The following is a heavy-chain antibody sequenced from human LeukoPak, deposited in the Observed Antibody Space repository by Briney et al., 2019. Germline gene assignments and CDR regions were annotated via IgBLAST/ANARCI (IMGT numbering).Heavy chain of an antibody. D-gene: IGHD3-22*01. CDR1: GYTFINYG. CDR3: ARGGVSSAYVDY. V-gene: IGHV1-18*04. J-gene: IGHJ4*02. CDR2: ISGYNDNT. Sequence: ASVKVSCKASGYTFINYGMTWVRQAPGQGLEWMGWISGYNDNTNYAENLQGRVTMSGDTSTNTTYMELRGLRFDDTAVYYCARGGVSSAYVDYWGQGTLVSVSS.